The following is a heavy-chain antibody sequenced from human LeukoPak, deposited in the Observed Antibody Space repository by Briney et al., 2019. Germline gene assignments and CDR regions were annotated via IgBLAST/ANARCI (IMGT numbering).Heavy chain of an antibody. CDR3: ARDLHTPGDYGDCGSPPNWFDP. Sequence: PSQTLSLTCTVSGGSISSGDYYWSWIRQPPGKGLGWIGYIYYSGSTYYNPSLKSRVTISVDTSKNQFSLKLSSVTAADTAVYYCARDLHTPGDYGDCGSPPNWFDPWGQGTLVTVSS. J-gene: IGHJ5*02. CDR1: GGSISSGDYY. V-gene: IGHV4-30-4*08. D-gene: IGHD4-17*01. CDR2: IYYSGST.